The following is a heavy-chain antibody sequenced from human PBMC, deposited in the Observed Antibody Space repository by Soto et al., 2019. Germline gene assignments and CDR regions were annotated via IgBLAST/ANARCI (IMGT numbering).Heavy chain of an antibody. CDR2: MYPGGDI. CDR1: GFTVTTNY. Sequence: PXGSLGLSCLASGFTVTTNYMGWVRQAPGRGLEWVSVMYPGGDIHYADSVKGRFTISRDTSENTLSLQLNSLTAEDTAVYFCVSRIPAWVFDYWGQGTLVTVSS. D-gene: IGHD7-27*01. CDR3: VSRIPAWVFDY. V-gene: IGHV3-53*01. J-gene: IGHJ4*01.